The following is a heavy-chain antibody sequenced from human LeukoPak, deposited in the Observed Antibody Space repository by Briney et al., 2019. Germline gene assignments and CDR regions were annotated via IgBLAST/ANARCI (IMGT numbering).Heavy chain of an antibody. CDR3: AKAGYGSGSYYFDY. CDR2: ISWNSGSI. J-gene: IGHJ4*02. CDR1: GFTFDGYA. V-gene: IGHV3-9*01. D-gene: IGHD3-10*01. Sequence: GGSLRLSCAASGFTFDGYAMHWVRQAPGKGLEWVSGISWNSGSIGYADSVKGRFTISRDNAKNSLYLQMNSLRAEDTALYYCAKAGYGSGSYYFDYWGQGTLVTVSS.